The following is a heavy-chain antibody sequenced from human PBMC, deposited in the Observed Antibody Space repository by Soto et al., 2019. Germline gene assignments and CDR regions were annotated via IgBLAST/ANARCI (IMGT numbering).Heavy chain of an antibody. Sequence: GGSLRLSCAGSGLTLRSYAMTWIRQTPEKGLEWVSTISGRSGVPSYADSVNGRFTVSRDNSKNTLYLQMNSLRPDDTAIYYCAKGGPFTGGFDPWGQGTLVTVSS. D-gene: IGHD3-16*01. J-gene: IGHJ5*02. V-gene: IGHV3-23*01. CDR3: AKGGPFTGGFDP. CDR2: ISGRSGVP. CDR1: GLTLRSYA.